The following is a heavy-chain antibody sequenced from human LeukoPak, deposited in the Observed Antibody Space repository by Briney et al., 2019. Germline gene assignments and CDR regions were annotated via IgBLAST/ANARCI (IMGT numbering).Heavy chain of an antibody. V-gene: IGHV4-39*01. J-gene: IGHJ5*02. CDR3: ARQLDYGDPNWFDP. D-gene: IGHD4-17*01. CDR2: IYYSGST. CDR1: GGSISSSSYY. Sequence: PSETLSLTCTVPGGSISSSSYYWGWIRQPPGKGLEWIGSIYYSGSTYYNPSLKSRVTISVDTSKNQFSLKLSSVTAADTAVYYCARQLDYGDPNWFDPWGQGTLVTVSS.